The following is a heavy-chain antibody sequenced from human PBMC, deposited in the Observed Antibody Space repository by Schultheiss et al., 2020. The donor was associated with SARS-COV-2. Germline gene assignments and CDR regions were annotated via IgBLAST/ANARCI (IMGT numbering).Heavy chain of an antibody. CDR2: ISGSGGST. CDR3: ARDHYSNYVITFDP. Sequence: GGSLRLSCAASGFTFSSYAMSWVRQAPGKGLEWVSAISGSGGSTYYADSVKGRFTISRDNAKNSLYLQMNSLRAEDTAVYYCARDHYSNYVITFDPWGQGTLVTVSS. CDR1: GFTFSSYA. V-gene: IGHV3-23*01. D-gene: IGHD4-11*01. J-gene: IGHJ5*02.